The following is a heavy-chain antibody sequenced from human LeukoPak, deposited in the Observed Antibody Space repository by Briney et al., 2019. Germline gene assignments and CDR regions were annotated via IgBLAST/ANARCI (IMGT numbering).Heavy chain of an antibody. CDR3: AKGPDYYDSSEGYYYYGMDV. CDR2: VSYDGSNK. Sequence: GGSLRLSCAASGFTFSSYGMQWVRQAPGKGLEWVAVVSYDGSNKYYADSVKGRFTISRDNSKNTLYLQMNSLRAEDTAVYYCAKGPDYYDSSEGYYYYGMDVWGRGTTVTVSS. J-gene: IGHJ6*02. CDR1: GFTFSSYG. V-gene: IGHV3-30*18. D-gene: IGHD3-22*01.